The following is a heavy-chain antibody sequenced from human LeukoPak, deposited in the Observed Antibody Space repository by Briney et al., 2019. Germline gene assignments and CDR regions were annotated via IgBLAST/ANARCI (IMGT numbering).Heavy chain of an antibody. CDR3: ARDLYYYDSSGTGNY. CDR2: ISSSSSYI. V-gene: IGHV3-21*01. J-gene: IGHJ4*02. D-gene: IGHD3-22*01. CDR1: GFTFSSYS. Sequence: GGSLRLSCAASGFTFSSYSMNWVRQAPGEGLEWVSSISSSSSYIYYADSVKGRFTISRDNAKNSLYLQMNSLRAEDTAVYYCARDLYYYDSSGTGNYWGQGTLVTVSS.